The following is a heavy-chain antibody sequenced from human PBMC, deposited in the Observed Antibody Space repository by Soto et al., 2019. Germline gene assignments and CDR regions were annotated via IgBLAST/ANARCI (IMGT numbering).Heavy chain of an antibody. Sequence: QVQLQESGPGLVKPSETLSLTCTVSGGSVSSGSYYWSWIRQPPGKGLEWIGYIYYSGSTNYNPSPKSRVTISVDTSKNQFSLKLSSVTAADTAVYYCARVAAVAGPNLDYWGQGTLVTVSS. CDR1: GGSVSSGSYY. V-gene: IGHV4-61*01. D-gene: IGHD6-19*01. CDR3: ARVAAVAGPNLDY. J-gene: IGHJ4*02. CDR2: IYYSGST.